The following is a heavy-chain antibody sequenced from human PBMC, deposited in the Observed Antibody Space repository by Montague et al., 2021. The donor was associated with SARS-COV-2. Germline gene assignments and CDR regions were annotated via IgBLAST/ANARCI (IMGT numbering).Heavy chain of an antibody. CDR3: ARVCHTAWRQLDC. V-gene: IGHV4-4*02. CDR2: FQRDGQT. J-gene: IGHJ4*02. CDR1: GVSISSPEW. D-gene: IGHD2-21*02. Sequence: SETLSLTCAVSGVSISSPEWWCWVRQPPGKRLVWLGEFQRDGQTKYNPSPQSRVTMSVGKSNNQLSLRLTSVTAADTAVYYCARVCHTAWRQLDCWGQGILVTVSS.